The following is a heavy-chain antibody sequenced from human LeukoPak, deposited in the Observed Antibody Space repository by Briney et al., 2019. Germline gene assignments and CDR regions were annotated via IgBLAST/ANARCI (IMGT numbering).Heavy chain of an antibody. D-gene: IGHD3-22*01. J-gene: IGHJ4*02. V-gene: IGHV1-24*01. Sequence: GASVKVSCKASGYTFTTYNINWVRQATGQGLEWMGGFDPEDGETIYAQKFQGRVTMTEDTSTDTAYMELSSLRSEDTAVYYCATVRTDSSGYYYFDYWGPGTLVTVSS. CDR2: FDPEDGET. CDR1: GYTFTTYN. CDR3: ATVRTDSSGYYYFDY.